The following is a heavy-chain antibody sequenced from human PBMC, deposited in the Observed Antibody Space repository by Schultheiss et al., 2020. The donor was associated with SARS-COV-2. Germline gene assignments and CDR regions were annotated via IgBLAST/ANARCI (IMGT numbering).Heavy chain of an antibody. CDR2: ISAYNGNT. CDR3: ARNSLRFLEWLNY. CDR1: GYTFTGYY. Sequence: GGSLRLSCKASGYTFTGYYMHWVRQAPGQGLEWMGWISAYNGNTNYAQKLQGRVTMTTDTSTSTAYMELRSLRSDDTAVYYCARNSLRFLEWLNYWGQGTLVTVSS. D-gene: IGHD3-3*01. V-gene: IGHV1-18*04. J-gene: IGHJ4*02.